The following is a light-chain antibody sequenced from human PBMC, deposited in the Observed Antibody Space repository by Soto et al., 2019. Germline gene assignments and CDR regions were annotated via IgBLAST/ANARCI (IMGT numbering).Light chain of an antibody. Sequence: QSVLTQPASVSGSPGQSITISCTGTSSDVGDYNYVSWYQHHPGKAPKLMIYEVTNRPSGVSNRFSGSKSGNTASLAISGLQADDEADYYCSSYTSGSTSYVFGTGTKLTVL. CDR2: EVT. CDR1: SSDVGDYNY. J-gene: IGLJ1*01. V-gene: IGLV2-14*01. CDR3: SSYTSGSTSYV.